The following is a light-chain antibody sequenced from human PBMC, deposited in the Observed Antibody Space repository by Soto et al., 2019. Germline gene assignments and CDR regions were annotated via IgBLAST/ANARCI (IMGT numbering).Light chain of an antibody. Sequence: EIVMTQSPDTLSVSPGERATLSCRVSQSVSSNYLAWYQQKPGQAPRLLIYDAYNRATGIPPRFSGSGSGTDFTLTISSLEPEDSAVYYCQQRHMWPITFGQGTKV. J-gene: IGKJ1*01. CDR3: QQRHMWPIT. V-gene: IGKV3D-20*02. CDR2: DAY. CDR1: QSVSSNY.